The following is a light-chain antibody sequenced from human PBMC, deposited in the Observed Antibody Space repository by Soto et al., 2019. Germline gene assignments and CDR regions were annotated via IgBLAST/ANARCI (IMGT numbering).Light chain of an antibody. J-gene: IGLJ2*01. CDR2: EVD. CDR1: SSDIGAYGY. CDR3: TSYAGTYTLL. Sequence: QSALTQPASVSGSPGQSITIFCTGTSSDIGAYGYVSWYQQRPVRAPKLIIYEVDNRPSGVSNRFSGSKSGNTASLTISGLQAEDEGHYYCTSYAGTYTLLFAGGTKLTVL. V-gene: IGLV2-14*01.